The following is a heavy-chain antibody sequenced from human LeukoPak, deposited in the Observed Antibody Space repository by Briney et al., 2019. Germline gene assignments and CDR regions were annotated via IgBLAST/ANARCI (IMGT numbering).Heavy chain of an antibody. CDR2: IIPNLGMA. Sequence: SVKVSCKASGYTSTSYGISWVRQAPGQGLEWMGRIIPNLGMALYAQKFKGRVTITADKSPSTAYMELSSLTSEDTAVYFCARDLVCTMNCKDSWGQGTLVTVS. CDR1: GYTSTSYG. V-gene: IGHV1-69*04. D-gene: IGHD2-2*01. J-gene: IGHJ4*02. CDR3: ARDLVCTMNCKDS.